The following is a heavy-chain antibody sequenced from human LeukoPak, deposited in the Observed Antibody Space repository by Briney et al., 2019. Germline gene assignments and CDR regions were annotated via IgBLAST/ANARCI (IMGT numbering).Heavy chain of an antibody. CDR1: GDIFSSNSAA. V-gene: IGHV6-1*01. D-gene: IGHD5-18*01. CDR3: ARGYGYYFDY. Sequence: SQTLLLTCALSGDIFSSNSAAWNWIRQSPSRGLEWLGRTYYRSKWYNDYAVSVKSRITINPDTSKNHFSLQLNSVTPEDTAVYYCARGYGYYFDYWGQGTLVTVSS. J-gene: IGHJ4*02. CDR2: TYYRSKWYN.